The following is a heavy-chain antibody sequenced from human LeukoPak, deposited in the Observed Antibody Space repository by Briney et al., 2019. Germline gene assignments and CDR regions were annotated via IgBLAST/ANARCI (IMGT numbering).Heavy chain of an antibody. CDR1: GFTFSSYW. V-gene: IGHV3-7*03. CDR3: VKTAYGDYGYFDY. Sequence: GGSLRLSCAASGFTFSSYWMNWARQAPGKGLEWVANIKRDGSEKYYVDSVKGQFTISRDNAKNLLYLQMNSLRAEDTAVYYCVKTAYGDYGYFDYWGQGTLVTVSS. D-gene: IGHD4-17*01. J-gene: IGHJ4*02. CDR2: IKRDGSEK.